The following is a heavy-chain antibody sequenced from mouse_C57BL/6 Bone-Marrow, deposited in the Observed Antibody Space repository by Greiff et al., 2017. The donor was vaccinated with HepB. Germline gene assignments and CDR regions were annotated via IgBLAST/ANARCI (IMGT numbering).Heavy chain of an antibody. CDR3: ARRRNQFGDYAMDY. D-gene: IGHD2-1*01. J-gene: IGHJ4*01. V-gene: IGHV1-55*01. CDR2: IYPGSGST. CDR1: GYTFTSYW. Sequence: QVQLQQSGAELVKPGASVKMSCKASGYTFTSYWITWVKQRPGQGLEWIGDIYPGSGSTNYNEKFKSKATLTVDTSSSTAYMQLSSLTSEDSAVYYCARRRNQFGDYAMDYWGQGTSVTVSS.